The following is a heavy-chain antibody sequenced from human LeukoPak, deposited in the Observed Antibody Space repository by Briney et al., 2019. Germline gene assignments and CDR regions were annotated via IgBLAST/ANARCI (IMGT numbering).Heavy chain of an antibody. D-gene: IGHD6-13*01. CDR3: ARDIGIAAAEV. J-gene: IGHJ4*02. CDR2: IYYSGST. CDR1: GGSISSYY. Sequence: SETLSLTCTVSGGSISSYYWSWIRQPPGKGLEWIGYIYYSGSTNYNPSLKSRVTISVDTSKNQFSLELSSVTAADTAVYYCARDIGIAAAEVWGQGTLVTVSS. V-gene: IGHV4-59*01.